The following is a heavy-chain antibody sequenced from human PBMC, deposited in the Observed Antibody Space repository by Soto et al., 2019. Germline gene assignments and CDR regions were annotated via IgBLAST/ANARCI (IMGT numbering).Heavy chain of an antibody. CDR3: AIDRHHIAPADTPNRFFGRDV. CDR2: IIPIFGTA. V-gene: IGHV1-69*13. Sequence: SVKVSCKASGGTFSSYAISWVRQAPGQGLEWMGGIIPIFGTANYAQKFQGRVTITADESTSTAYMELSSLRSEDTAVYYCAIDRHHIAPADTPNRFFGRDVWGQGTTDTV. D-gene: IGHD6-13*01. CDR1: GGTFSSYA. J-gene: IGHJ6*02.